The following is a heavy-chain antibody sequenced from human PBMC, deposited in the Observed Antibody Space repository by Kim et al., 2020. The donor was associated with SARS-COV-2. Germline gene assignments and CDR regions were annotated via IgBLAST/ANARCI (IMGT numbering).Heavy chain of an antibody. V-gene: IGHV4-39*01. CDR2: IYYTGST. Sequence: SETLSLTCTVSGDSISSSSYYWAWIRQPPGKGLEWIGTIYYTGSTYYHPFLKSLFTISADMSNNQFFLKLSSVTAADTALYYCAILGPQWDKPMDSWC. D-gene: IGHD1-26*01. CDR1: GDSISSSSYY. J-gene: IGHJ5*01. CDR3: AILGPQWDKPMDS.